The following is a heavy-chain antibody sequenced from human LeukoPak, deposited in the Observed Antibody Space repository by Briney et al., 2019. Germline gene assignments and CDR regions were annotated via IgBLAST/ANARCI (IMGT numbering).Heavy chain of an antibody. CDR1: GFTFTDYA. Sequence: QSGGSLRLSCAASGFTFTDYALSWVRQAPGKGLEWVSVISGSGDSTYYADSVKGRFTISRDSFKNTLYLQMDRLRAEDTAVYFCVKDGHCTTTTCSSHWFDPWGQGTRVTVSS. CDR3: VKDGHCTTTTCSSHWFDP. D-gene: IGHD2-2*03. J-gene: IGHJ5*02. V-gene: IGHV3-23*01. CDR2: ISGSGDST.